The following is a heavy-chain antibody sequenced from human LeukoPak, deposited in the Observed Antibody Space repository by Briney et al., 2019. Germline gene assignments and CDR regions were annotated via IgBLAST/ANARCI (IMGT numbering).Heavy chain of an antibody. D-gene: IGHD1-14*01. J-gene: IGHJ4*02. CDR3: ARTYNPDY. CDR2: IRYDGNNK. CDR1: GFTLSSGD. V-gene: IGHV3-30*02. Sequence: GGSLRLSCTASGFTLSSGDMHWVRQAPGKGLEWVSYIRYDGNNKYYGDSVKGRLTVSRDNSKNTLYLQMNSLRVEDTAVYYCARTYNPDYWGQGTLVTVSS.